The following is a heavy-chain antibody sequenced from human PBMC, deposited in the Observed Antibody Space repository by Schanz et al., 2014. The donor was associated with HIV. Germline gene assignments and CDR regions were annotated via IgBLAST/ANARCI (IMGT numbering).Heavy chain of an antibody. D-gene: IGHD2-21*02. V-gene: IGHV1-69*01. CDR2: ISTYNGHT. J-gene: IGHJ4*02. CDR3: ARDQGYCAGSACYSWYYFDS. Sequence: QVQLVQSGAEVKKPGSSVKVSCKASGGTFSNSAINWVRQAPGQGLEWMGWISTYNGHTNYAQNLQGRVTITADESTSTAYMGLRSLRVEDTAVYYCARDQGYCAGSACYSWYYFDSWGQGTPVTVSS. CDR1: GGTFSNSA.